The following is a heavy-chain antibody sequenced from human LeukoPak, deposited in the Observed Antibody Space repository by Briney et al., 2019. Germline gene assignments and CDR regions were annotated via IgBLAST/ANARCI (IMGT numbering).Heavy chain of an antibody. V-gene: IGHV2-5*01. D-gene: IGHD3-10*01. CDR1: GFSLSTRGVG. Sequence: SGPTLVKPTQTLTLTCTFSGFSLSTRGVGVGWIRQPPGKALEWLALIYWNDDKRYSPSLKSRLTITKDTSKNQVVLTMTNMDPVDTATYYCAHSPRLLYYYGSGSYPHYYFDYWGQGTLVTVSS. J-gene: IGHJ4*02. CDR3: AHSPRLLYYYGSGSYPHYYFDY. CDR2: IYWNDDK.